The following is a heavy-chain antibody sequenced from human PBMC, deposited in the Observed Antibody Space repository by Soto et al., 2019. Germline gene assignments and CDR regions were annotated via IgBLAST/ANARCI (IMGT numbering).Heavy chain of an antibody. Sequence: SETLSLTCTVSGGSISSGDYYWSWIRQPPGKGLEWIGYIYYSGSTYYNPSLKSRVTISVDTSKNQFSLKLSSVTAADTAVYYCARGPPWFGESDQIDYGMDVWGQGTKVTVYS. D-gene: IGHD3-10*01. CDR1: GGSISSGDYY. CDR3: ARGPPWFGESDQIDYGMDV. V-gene: IGHV4-30-4*01. J-gene: IGHJ6*02. CDR2: IYYSGST.